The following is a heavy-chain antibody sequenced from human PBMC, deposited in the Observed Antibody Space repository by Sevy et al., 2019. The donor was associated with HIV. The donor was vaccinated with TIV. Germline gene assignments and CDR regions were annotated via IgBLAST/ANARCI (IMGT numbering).Heavy chain of an antibody. CDR3: ARDGIVIVPAAVAVTGYFDY. CDR1: GFSFSNYG. Sequence: GGSLRLSCAASGFSFSNYGMHWVRQAPGKGLEWEAVIWYDGSNKYYADSVKGRFTISRDNSKNTLYLQMHSLRAEDTAVYYCARDGIVIVPAAVAVTGYFDYWGQGTLVTVSS. J-gene: IGHJ4*02. CDR2: IWYDGSNK. V-gene: IGHV3-33*01. D-gene: IGHD2-2*01.